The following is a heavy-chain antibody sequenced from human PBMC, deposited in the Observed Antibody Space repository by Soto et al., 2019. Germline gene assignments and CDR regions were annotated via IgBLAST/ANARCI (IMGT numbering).Heavy chain of an antibody. J-gene: IGHJ5*02. V-gene: IGHV1-69*12. Sequence: QVQLVQSGAEVKQPGSSVKVSCKASGGTFSSYAISWVRQAPGQGLEWMGGIIPIFGTANYAQKFQGRVTITADESTSTAYMELSSLRSEDTAVYYCARDRWVVLVPALRMYGWFDPWGQGTLVTVSS. D-gene: IGHD2-2*01. CDR2: IIPIFGTA. CDR3: ARDRWVVLVPALRMYGWFDP. CDR1: GGTFSSYA.